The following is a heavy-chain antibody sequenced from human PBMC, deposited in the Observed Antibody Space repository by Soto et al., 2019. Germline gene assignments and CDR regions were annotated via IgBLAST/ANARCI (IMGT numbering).Heavy chain of an antibody. CDR1: GYTFTSYY. V-gene: IGHV1-46*01. Sequence: ASVKVSCKASGYTFTSYYMHWVRQPPGQGLEWMGIINSSGGSTSYGQKFQGRVTMTRDTSTSTVYMELSSLRSEDSAVYYCASESALWVNGMDVWGQGTTVTVSS. CDR2: INSSGGST. J-gene: IGHJ6*02. D-gene: IGHD3-16*01. CDR3: ASESALWVNGMDV.